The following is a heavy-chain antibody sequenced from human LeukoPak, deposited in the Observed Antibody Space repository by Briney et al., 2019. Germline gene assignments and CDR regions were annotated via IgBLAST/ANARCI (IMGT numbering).Heavy chain of an antibody. CDR2: ISAYNSNT. D-gene: IGHD3-10*01. CDR3: ARDFGYCGSGRYFEY. Sequence: ASVKVSCKASGYTFTSYGISWVRQAPGQGLEWMGWISAYNSNTNYAQKVQGRVTMTTDTSTNTAYMELRSLRSDDTAVYYCARDFGYCGSGRYFEYWGQGTLVTVSS. J-gene: IGHJ4*02. V-gene: IGHV1-18*01. CDR1: GYTFTSYG.